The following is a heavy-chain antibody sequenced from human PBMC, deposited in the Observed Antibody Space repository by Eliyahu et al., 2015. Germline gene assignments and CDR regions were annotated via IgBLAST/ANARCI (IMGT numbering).Heavy chain of an antibody. CDR2: INQPGSGR. CDR1: GFTFTTYW. V-gene: IGHV3-7*01. J-gene: IGHJ4*02. Sequence: EVQLVESGGGLVQPGGSVRLSCATSGFTFTTYWMYWVRQAPGKGLEWVASINQPGSGRYYVDSMKGRLTISRDNANSSLSLQMNSLGVDDTAVYYCARVSHGFPDLWGQGSLVSVSS. D-gene: IGHD2-2*03. CDR3: ARVSHGFPDL.